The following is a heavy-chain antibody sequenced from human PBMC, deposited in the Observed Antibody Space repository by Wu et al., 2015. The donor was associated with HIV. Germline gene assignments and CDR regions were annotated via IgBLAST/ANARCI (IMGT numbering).Heavy chain of an antibody. CDR3: ARDVEYGDNDVRTY. J-gene: IGHJ4*01. CDR1: GYIFTSYY. V-gene: IGHV1-46*01. Sequence: QVQLVQSGAEVKKPGASVKVSCKTSGYIFTSYYMYWVRQAPGQGLEWMGIINPSGGSTSYAQKFQGRVTMTRDTSTRTVYMEMSSLRSDDTAVYYCARDVEYGDNDVRTYWAEGTTGLPSPQ. D-gene: IGHD4-17*01. CDR2: INPSGGST.